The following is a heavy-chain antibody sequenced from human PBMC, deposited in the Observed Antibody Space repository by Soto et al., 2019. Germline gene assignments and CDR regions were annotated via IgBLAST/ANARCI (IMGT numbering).Heavy chain of an antibody. CDR2: IIPIFGTA. CDR1: GGPFTSNA. J-gene: IGHJ6*02. D-gene: IGHD3-22*01. CDR3: ARAPPVYYYDIYYYGMDV. Sequence: QVQLVQSGAEVKKPGSSVKVSCKASGGPFTSNAISWLRQAPGQGLEWMGGIIPIFGTANYAQKFQGRVTITADKSTSTAYMELSSLRSEDTAVYYCARAPPVYYYDIYYYGMDVWGQGTTVTVSS. V-gene: IGHV1-69*06.